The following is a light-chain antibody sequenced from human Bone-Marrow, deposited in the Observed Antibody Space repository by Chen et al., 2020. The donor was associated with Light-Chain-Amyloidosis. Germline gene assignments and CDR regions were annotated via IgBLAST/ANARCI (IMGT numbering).Light chain of an antibody. J-gene: IGKJ1*01. V-gene: IGKV2-28*01. CDR1: QSLLHSNGYNY. CDR3: MQALQTPCA. CDR2: LGS. Sequence: DVVMTQSPLSLPVTPGEPASISCRSSQSLLHSNGYNYLDWYLQKPGQSPQLLIYLGSNRASGVPNRFSGSGSGTDFTLTISGVEAEDVGVYYCMQALQTPCAFGQGTKVEIK.